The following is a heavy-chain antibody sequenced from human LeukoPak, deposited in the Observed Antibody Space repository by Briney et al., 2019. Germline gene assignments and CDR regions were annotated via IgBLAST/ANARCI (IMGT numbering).Heavy chain of an antibody. CDR3: ARFEPSYYDFWSGYRFDY. V-gene: IGHV4-34*01. CDR2: INHSGST. CDR1: GGSFSGYY. J-gene: IGHJ4*02. Sequence: PSETLSLTCAVYGGSFSGYYWSWIRQPPGKGLEWDGEINHSGSTNYSPSLTSRVTLSVDTSKNQFSLKLSSVTAADTGVYYCARFEPSYYDFWSGYRFDYWGQGTLVTVSS. D-gene: IGHD3-3*01.